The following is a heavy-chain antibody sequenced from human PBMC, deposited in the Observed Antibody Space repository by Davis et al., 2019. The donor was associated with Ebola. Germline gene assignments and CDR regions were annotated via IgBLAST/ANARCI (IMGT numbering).Heavy chain of an antibody. CDR3: ARAELTMVQGVIITNYYYYGMDV. Sequence: AASVKVSCKASGYTFTGYYMHWVRQAPGQGLEWMGWINPNSGGTNYAQKFQGWVTMTRDTSISTAYMELSRLRSEDTAVYYCARAELTMVQGVIITNYYYYGMDVWGQGTTVTVSS. J-gene: IGHJ6*02. CDR2: INPNSGGT. V-gene: IGHV1-2*04. D-gene: IGHD3-10*01. CDR1: GYTFTGYY.